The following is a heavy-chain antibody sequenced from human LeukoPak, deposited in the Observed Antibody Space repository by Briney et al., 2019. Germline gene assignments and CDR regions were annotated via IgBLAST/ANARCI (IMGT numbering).Heavy chain of an antibody. CDR3: ARSPRSGWYWDY. D-gene: IGHD6-19*01. J-gene: IGHJ4*02. V-gene: IGHV1-3*01. CDR1: GYTFPSYV. CDR2: INAGNGDT. Sequence: ASVKVSFKASGYTFPSYVVHWVRQTPGQRLEWMGWINAGNGDTKYSQSFKGRVTITRDASASTAYMEVSSLRSEDTTVYYCARSPRSGWYWDYWGQGTLVTVSS.